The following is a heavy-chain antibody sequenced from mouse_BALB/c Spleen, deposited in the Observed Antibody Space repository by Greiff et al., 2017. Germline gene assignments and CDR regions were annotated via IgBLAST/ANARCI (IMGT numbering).Heavy chain of an antibody. CDR2: IDPANGNT. Sequence: EVQLQQSGAELVKPGASVKLSCTASGFNIKDTYMHWVEQRPEQGLEWIGRIDPANGNTKYDPKFQGKATITADTSSNTAYLQLSSLTSEDTAVYYCARNYGSSYFDYWGQGTTLTVSS. J-gene: IGHJ2*01. V-gene: IGHV14-3*02. D-gene: IGHD1-1*01. CDR1: GFNIKDTY. CDR3: ARNYGSSYFDY.